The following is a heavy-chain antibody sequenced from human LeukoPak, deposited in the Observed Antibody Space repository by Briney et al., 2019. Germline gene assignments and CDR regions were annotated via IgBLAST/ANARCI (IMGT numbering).Heavy chain of an antibody. D-gene: IGHD3-10*01. CDR1: GFIFSSYW. J-gene: IGHJ4*02. Sequence: AGGSLRLSCAASGFIFSSYWMSWVRQAPGKGLEWVANIKQDGSEKYYGDSVKGRFTISRDNAKNSLYLQMNSLRAEDTAVYYCARVGRFGDYDYWGQGTLVTVSS. CDR2: IKQDGSEK. CDR3: ARVGRFGDYDY. V-gene: IGHV3-7*01.